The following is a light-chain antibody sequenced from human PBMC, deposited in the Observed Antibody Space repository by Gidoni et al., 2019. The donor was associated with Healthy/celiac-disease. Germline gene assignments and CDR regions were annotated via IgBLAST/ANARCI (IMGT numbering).Light chain of an antibody. V-gene: IGKV1-9*01. Sequence: DIQLTQSPSFLSASVGDRVTITCRASQGISSYLAWYQQKPGKAPKLLIYAASTLQSGVPSRFSGSGSGTEYTLTISSLQPEDFATYYCQQLNSYPFTFXPXTKVDIK. CDR2: AAS. J-gene: IGKJ3*01. CDR3: QQLNSYPFT. CDR1: QGISSY.